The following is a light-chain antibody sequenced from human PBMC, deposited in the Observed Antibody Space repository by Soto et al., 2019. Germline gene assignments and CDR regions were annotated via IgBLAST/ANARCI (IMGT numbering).Light chain of an antibody. J-gene: IGKJ3*01. V-gene: IGKV3-20*01. CDR1: QSVSSSY. CDR2: GAS. Sequence: EIVLTQSPGTLSLSPGERATLSCRASQSVSSSYLAWYQQKPGQAPRLLIYGASSKATGIPDRFSGSGSGPDFTLTISRLEAEDFAVYYCQQYGSSPPLFTFGPGTKVDIK. CDR3: QQYGSSPPLFT.